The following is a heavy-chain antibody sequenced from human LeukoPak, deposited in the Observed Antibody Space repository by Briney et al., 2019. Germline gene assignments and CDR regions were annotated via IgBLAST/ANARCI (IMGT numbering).Heavy chain of an antibody. J-gene: IGHJ5*01. CDR2: IWFDGSTK. V-gene: IGHV3-33*01. Sequence: PGGSLRLSCAASGFIFKDTGMHWVRQAPGKGPEWLTIIWFDGSTKYYADSVKGRFTVSRDNSQNILYLQMNDLRAEDTAVYYCARSDWLDSWGQGTLVIVSS. CDR1: GFIFKDTG. CDR3: ARSDWLDS.